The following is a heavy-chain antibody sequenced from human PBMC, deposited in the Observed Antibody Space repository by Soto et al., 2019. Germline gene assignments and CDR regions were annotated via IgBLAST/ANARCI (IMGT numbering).Heavy chain of an antibody. CDR2: IYYSGST. Sequence: SETLSLTCTVSGGSISSGGYYWSWIRQHPGKGLEWIGYIYYSGSTYYNPSLKSRVTISVDTSKNQFSLKLSSVTAADTAVYYCARKGVSESFDYWGQGTLVTVSS. CDR3: ARKGVSESFDY. V-gene: IGHV4-31*03. J-gene: IGHJ4*02. CDR1: GGSISSGGYY.